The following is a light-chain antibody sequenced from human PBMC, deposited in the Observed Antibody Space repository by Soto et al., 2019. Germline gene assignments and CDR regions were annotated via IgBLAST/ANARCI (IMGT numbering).Light chain of an antibody. V-gene: IGLV1-51*01. Sequence: QSVLTQPPSVSAAPGQKVTISCSGSSSNIWGNSVSWYQQLPGTAPKLLIYDDNKRPSGIPDRFSGSKSGTSATLGITGFQTGDEADYYCGSWDSSLSAYVFXTGTKVTVL. CDR3: GSWDSSLSAYV. CDR2: DDN. J-gene: IGLJ1*01. CDR1: SSNIWGNS.